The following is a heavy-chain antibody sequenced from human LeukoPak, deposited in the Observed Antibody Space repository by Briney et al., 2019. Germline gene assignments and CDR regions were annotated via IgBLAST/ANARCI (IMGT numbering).Heavy chain of an antibody. Sequence: SETLSLTCTVSGHSITGGHYWDWIRQPPGKGLEWIGSIYPSGTTYNNPSLKSRVTISVDTSKNQFSLKLSSVTAADTAVYYCAGNYYGSGSYYSEDRYWGQGTLVTVSS. J-gene: IGHJ4*02. CDR3: AGNYYGSGSYYSEDRY. V-gene: IGHV4-38-2*02. D-gene: IGHD3-10*01. CDR1: GHSITGGHY. CDR2: IYPSGTT.